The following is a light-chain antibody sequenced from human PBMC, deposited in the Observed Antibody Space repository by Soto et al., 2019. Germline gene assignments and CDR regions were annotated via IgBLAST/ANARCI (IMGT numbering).Light chain of an antibody. CDR2: AND. J-gene: IGLJ1*01. V-gene: IGLV1-47*01. CDR3: AAWDASLRSHV. CDR1: SFSVGRNY. Sequence: QSVLTQPPSASGAPGQRVTMSCSGSSFSVGRNYVYWYQQLPGTAPKLLIYANDQRPSGVPDRFSGSKSGTLASLAISGLRSEDEVDYYCAAWDASLRSHVFGTGTKVTVL.